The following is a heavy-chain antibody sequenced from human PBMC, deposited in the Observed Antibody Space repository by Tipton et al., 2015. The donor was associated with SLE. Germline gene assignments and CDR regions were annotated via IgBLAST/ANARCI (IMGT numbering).Heavy chain of an antibody. Sequence: VQLVQSGGGLVQPGGSLRLPCAASGLTVSSNSMSWVRQAPGKGLEWVSVIHFGGSTFYVASVKGRFTISRDISKNTLYLQMDNLGTEDTALYYCAILDTTPSSFWGQGTLVTVSS. CDR3: AILDTTPSSF. CDR1: GLTVSSNS. V-gene: IGHV3-53*04. CDR2: IHFGGST. J-gene: IGHJ4*02. D-gene: IGHD1-1*01.